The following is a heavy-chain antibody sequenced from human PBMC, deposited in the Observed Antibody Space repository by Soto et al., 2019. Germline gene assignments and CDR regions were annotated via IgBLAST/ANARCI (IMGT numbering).Heavy chain of an antibody. D-gene: IGHD3-22*01. J-gene: IGHJ4*02. CDR3: ARHSNFDSSGYYAPFFDY. V-gene: IGHV4-59*08. CDR1: GGSISSYY. Sequence: SETLSLTCTVSGGSISSYYWSWIRQPPGKGLEWIGYIYYSGSTNYKPSLKSRVTMSVDTSKNQFSLKLSSVTAADTAVYYCARHSNFDSSGYYAPFFDYWGQGTLVTVSS. CDR2: IYYSGST.